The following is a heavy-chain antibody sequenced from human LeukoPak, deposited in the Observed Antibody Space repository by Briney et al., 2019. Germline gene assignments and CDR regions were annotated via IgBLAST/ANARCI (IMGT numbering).Heavy chain of an antibody. Sequence: GASVKVSCKASGYTFTSYDINWVRQATGQGLEWMGWMNPNSGNTGYAQKFQGRVTMTRNTSISTAYMELSSLRAEDTAVYYCAACSDLTLTGAACAFDIWGQGTMVTVSP. CDR3: AACSDLTLTGAACAFDI. V-gene: IGHV1-8*01. CDR1: GYTFTSYD. J-gene: IGHJ3*02. CDR2: MNPNSGNT. D-gene: IGHD1-1*01.